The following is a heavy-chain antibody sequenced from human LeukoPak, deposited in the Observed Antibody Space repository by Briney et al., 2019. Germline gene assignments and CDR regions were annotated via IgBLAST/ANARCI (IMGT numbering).Heavy chain of an antibody. V-gene: IGHV4-59*12. CDR1: GGSISSYY. Sequence: PSETLSLTCTVSGGSISSYYWSWIRQPPGKGLEWIGYIYYSGSTNYNPSLKSRVTISVDTSKNQFSLKLSSVTAADTAVYYCARDPVGATGDSWYYGMDVWGQGTTVTVSS. CDR3: ARDPVGATGDSWYYGMDV. J-gene: IGHJ6*02. CDR2: IYYSGST. D-gene: IGHD1-26*01.